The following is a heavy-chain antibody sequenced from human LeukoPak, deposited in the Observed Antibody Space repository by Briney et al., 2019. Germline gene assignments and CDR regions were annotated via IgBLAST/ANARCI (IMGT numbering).Heavy chain of an antibody. CDR2: IHYSGST. V-gene: IGHV4-39*01. D-gene: IGHD3-9*01. J-gene: IGHJ4*02. CDR3: AGILTDYFDY. Sequence: PSETLSLTCTVSGGSISSSSYYWGWIRQSPGKGLEWIGNIHYSGSTQYDPSLKSRVTISVDTSKNQFSLKLSSVTAADTAVYYCAGILTDYFDYWGQGTLVTVSS. CDR1: GGSISSSSYY.